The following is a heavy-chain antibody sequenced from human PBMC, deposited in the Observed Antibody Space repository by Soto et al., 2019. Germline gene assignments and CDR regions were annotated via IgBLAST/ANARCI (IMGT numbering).Heavy chain of an antibody. J-gene: IGHJ3*02. Sequence: PSETLSLTCTVSGGSISSGGYYWSWIRQHPGKGLEWIGYIYYSGSTYYNPSLKSRVTISVDTSKNQFSLKLSSVTAADTAVYYCARDYSGSSNAFDIWGQGTMVTVSS. D-gene: IGHD1-26*01. V-gene: IGHV4-31*03. CDR2: IYYSGST. CDR1: GGSISSGGYY. CDR3: ARDYSGSSNAFDI.